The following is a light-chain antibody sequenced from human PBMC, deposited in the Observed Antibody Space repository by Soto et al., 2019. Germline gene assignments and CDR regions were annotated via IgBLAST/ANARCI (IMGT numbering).Light chain of an antibody. Sequence: SYELTQPPSVSVSPGQTASITCSGDKLGDKYACWYQQKPGQSPVLVIYQDSKRPSGIPERFSGSNSGNTATLTISGTQAMDEADYYCQAWDSSTVVFGTGTKPPS. V-gene: IGLV3-1*01. CDR3: QAWDSSTVV. CDR1: KLGDKY. CDR2: QDS. J-gene: IGLJ1*01.